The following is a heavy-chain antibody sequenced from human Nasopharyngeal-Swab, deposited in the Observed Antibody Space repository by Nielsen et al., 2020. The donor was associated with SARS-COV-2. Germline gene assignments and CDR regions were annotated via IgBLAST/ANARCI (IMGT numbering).Heavy chain of an antibody. CDR1: GFTFSDYY. CDR3: ARDVSKGEWLVRGFY. CDR2: ISSSGSTI. V-gene: IGHV3-11*04. J-gene: IGHJ4*02. D-gene: IGHD6-19*01. Sequence: GESLKISCAASGFTFSDYYMSWIRQAPGKGLEWVAYISSSGSTIYYADSVKGRFTISRDNAKNSLYLQMNSLRAEDTAVYYCARDVSKGEWLVRGFYWGQGTLVTVSS.